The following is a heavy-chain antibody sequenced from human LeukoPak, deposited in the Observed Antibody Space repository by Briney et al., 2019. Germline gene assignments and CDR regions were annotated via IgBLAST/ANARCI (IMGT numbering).Heavy chain of an antibody. J-gene: IGHJ6*04. CDR3: ARDYYGAGSYYPTRWDYYGMDV. CDR2: IKHDGSEK. V-gene: IGHV3-7*03. D-gene: IGHD3-10*01. Sequence: TGGSLRLSCAASGFTFSSYWMSWVRQAPGQGLEWVANIKHDGSEKYYVDSVKGRFTISRANAKNSLYLQMNSLRAEDTAVYYCARDYYGAGSYYPTRWDYYGMDVWGKGTTATVSS. CDR1: GFTFSSYW.